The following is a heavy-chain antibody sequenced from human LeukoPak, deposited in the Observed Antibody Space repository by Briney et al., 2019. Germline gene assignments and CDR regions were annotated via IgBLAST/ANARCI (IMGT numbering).Heavy chain of an antibody. Sequence: GGPLRLSCAASGLTFSTYSMNWVRQAPGKGLEWVSYISSHSRTIYYADSVKGRFTISRDNAKNSLFLQMDSLRAEDTAVYYCASLLRDILPFFDYWGQGTLVTVSS. V-gene: IGHV3-48*01. CDR3: ASLLRDILPFFDY. CDR1: GLTFSTYS. CDR2: ISSHSRTI. J-gene: IGHJ4*02.